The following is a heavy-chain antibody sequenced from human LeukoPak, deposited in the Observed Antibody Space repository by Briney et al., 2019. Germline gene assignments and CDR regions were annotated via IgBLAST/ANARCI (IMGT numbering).Heavy chain of an antibody. CDR2: IYHSGST. Sequence: SETLSLTCAVSGYSISSGYYWGWIRQPPGKGLEWIGSIYHSGSTYYNPSLKSRVTISVDTSKNQFSLKLSSVTAADTAVYYCATLGYCSSTSCYQGYWGQGTLVTVPS. CDR1: GYSISSGYY. D-gene: IGHD2-2*01. J-gene: IGHJ4*02. V-gene: IGHV4-38-2*01. CDR3: ATLGYCSSTSCYQGY.